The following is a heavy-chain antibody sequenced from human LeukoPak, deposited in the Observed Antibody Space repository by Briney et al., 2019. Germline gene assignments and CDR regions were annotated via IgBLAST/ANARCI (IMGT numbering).Heavy chain of an antibody. CDR3: SRDPTYYLRYGYFDY. CDR2: INNVGSHI. D-gene: IGHD1-26*01. CDR1: GFTFSSSA. J-gene: IGHJ4*02. V-gene: IGHV3-21*01. Sequence: GGSLRLSCAASGFTFSSSAMNWVRQAPGKGLEWVSSINNVGSHIYYAGSVKGRFTISRDNTKNSLYLQMNSLRAEDTAVYYCSRDPTYYLRYGYFDYWGQGALVTVSS.